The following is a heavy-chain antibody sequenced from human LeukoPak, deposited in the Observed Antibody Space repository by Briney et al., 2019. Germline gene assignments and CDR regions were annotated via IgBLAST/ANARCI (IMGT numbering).Heavy chain of an antibody. Sequence: GGSLRLSCAASGFTFSSYAMHWVRQAPGKGLEWVAVISYDGSNKYYADSVKGRFTISRDNSKNTLYLQMNSLRAEDTAVYYGAREYDYVWGSLSLRDAFDIWGQGTMVTVSS. CDR1: GFTFSSYA. CDR2: ISYDGSNK. J-gene: IGHJ3*02. CDR3: AREYDYVWGSLSLRDAFDI. D-gene: IGHD3-16*01. V-gene: IGHV3-30-3*01.